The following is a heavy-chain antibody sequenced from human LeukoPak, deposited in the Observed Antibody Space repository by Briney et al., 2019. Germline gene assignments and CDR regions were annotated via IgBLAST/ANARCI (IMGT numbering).Heavy chain of an antibody. D-gene: IGHD6-19*01. V-gene: IGHV1-2*02. CDR3: ATAPLTGYNSGWYSFDY. CDR1: GYTFTAYH. CDR2: VNPNSGGT. Sequence: ASVKVSCKASGYTFTAYHMHWVRQAPGQRLEWMGWVNPNSGGTNYAQKFQDRVTMTRDTSISTAYMELHRLRSDDTAVYYCATAPLTGYNSGWYSFDYWGQGALVTVSS. J-gene: IGHJ4*02.